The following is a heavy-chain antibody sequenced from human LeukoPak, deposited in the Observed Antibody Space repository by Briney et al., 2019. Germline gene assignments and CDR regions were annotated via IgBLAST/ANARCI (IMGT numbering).Heavy chain of an antibody. D-gene: IGHD3-9*01. CDR2: IHNDGSST. CDR3: ARGMYYDILTGPLGFDY. Sequence: AGSLTLSCAASGFTFSRYWMHWVRHAPGTGLVWVSRIHNDGSSTSYADSVKGRFTISRDNAKNTVYLQMNSLRAEDTAVYYCARGMYYDILTGPLGFDYWGQGTLVTVSS. J-gene: IGHJ4*02. CDR1: GFTFSRYW. V-gene: IGHV3-74*01.